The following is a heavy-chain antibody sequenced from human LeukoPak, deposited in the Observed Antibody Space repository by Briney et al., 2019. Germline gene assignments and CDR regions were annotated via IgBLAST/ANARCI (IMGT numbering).Heavy chain of an antibody. J-gene: IGHJ6*02. V-gene: IGHV1-46*01. CDR3: AREDDVLADAVRYYYYGLDV. CDR2: INPSGGST. D-gene: IGHD2-8*01. CDR1: GYNFISYY. Sequence: ASVKVSCKAFGYNFISYYIHWVRQAPGQGLEWMGIINPSGGSTSYAQKFQDRVTMTRDTSTSTVYMELSSLKSEDTAVYYCAREDDVLADAVRYYYYGLDVWGQGTTVTVSS.